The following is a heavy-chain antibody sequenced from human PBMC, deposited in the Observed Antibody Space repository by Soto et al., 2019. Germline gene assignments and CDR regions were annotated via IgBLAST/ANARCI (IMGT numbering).Heavy chain of an antibody. CDR1: GFSLSDYS. CDR2: ISSASNTI. CDR3: ARGVYGGL. Sequence: EVQLVESGGGLVQPGGSLRLSCAASGFSLSDYSMNWVRQAPGKGLEWVSYISSASNTINYADSVKGRFTISRDNAKNSLYLQMNSLRDDDTAVYYGARGVYGGLWGQGTMVTVSS. V-gene: IGHV3-48*02. D-gene: IGHD3-10*01. J-gene: IGHJ3*01.